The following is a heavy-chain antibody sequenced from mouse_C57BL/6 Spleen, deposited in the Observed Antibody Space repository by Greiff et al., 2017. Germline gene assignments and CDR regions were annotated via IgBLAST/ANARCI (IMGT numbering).Heavy chain of an antibody. D-gene: IGHD1-1*01. CDR3: ARHYYGIRFDY. Sequence: DVQLVEPGAGLVKPGASLTLSCEASGFTFSDYGMHWVHQAPGQGLEWVAYIGRGSSTINYADTVKGRFTLSRDNPKSTLFLQITSLTSEDTAVYYCARHYYGIRFDYWGQGTILTVSA. CDR2: IGRGSSTI. V-gene: IGHV5-17*01. J-gene: IGHJ2*01. CDR1: GFTFSDYG.